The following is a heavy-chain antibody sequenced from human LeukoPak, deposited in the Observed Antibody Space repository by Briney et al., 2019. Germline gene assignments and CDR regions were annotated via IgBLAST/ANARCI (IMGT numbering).Heavy chain of an antibody. Sequence: GGSLRLSCAASGLTVSSNYMSWVRQAPGKGLEWVSVIYSGGSTYYSDSVKGRFIISRDNSKNTLYLQMNSLRAEDTAVYYCAKAGIAVPATPEYCGQGTQVTVSS. CDR1: GLTVSSNY. CDR2: IYSGGST. J-gene: IGHJ4*02. CDR3: AKAGIAVPATPEY. V-gene: IGHV3-53*01. D-gene: IGHD6-19*01.